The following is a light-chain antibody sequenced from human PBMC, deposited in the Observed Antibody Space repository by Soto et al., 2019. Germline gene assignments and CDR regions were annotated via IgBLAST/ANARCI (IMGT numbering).Light chain of an antibody. CDR3: GADHGSGNNFVRV. V-gene: IGLV9-49*01. CDR1: SGYSNYK. J-gene: IGLJ2*01. Sequence: QYVLTQPPSASASLGASVTLTCTLSSGYSNYKVDWYQQRPGKGPRFVMRVGTGGIVGSKGDGIPDRFSVLGSGLNRYLTIKNIQEEDESDYHCGADHGSGNNFVRVFGGGTKLTVL. CDR2: VGTGGIVG.